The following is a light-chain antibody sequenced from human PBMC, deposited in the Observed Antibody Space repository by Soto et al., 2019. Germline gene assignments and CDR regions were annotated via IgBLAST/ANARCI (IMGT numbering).Light chain of an antibody. CDR2: ATS. CDR1: QNIRVY. Sequence: DIQMTQSPSSLSASVGDRVTITCRASQNIRVYLNWYQQKPGKAPKPLIYATSTLLSGVPSRFSGSGSGTDFTLTITSLQPEDVATYYCQQIFGTRYSFGQGTKLEIK. CDR3: QQIFGTRYS. J-gene: IGKJ2*03. V-gene: IGKV1-39*01.